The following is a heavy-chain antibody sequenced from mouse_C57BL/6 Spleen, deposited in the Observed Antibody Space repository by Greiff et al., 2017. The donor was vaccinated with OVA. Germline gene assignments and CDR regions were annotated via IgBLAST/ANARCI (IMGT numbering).Heavy chain of an antibody. CDR3: ARGGPTGLDY. J-gene: IGHJ2*01. CDR1: GFTFSDYY. D-gene: IGHD4-1*02. Sequence: EVQVVESEGGLVQPGSSMKLSCTASGFTFSDYYMAWVRQVPEKGLEWVANINYDGSSTYYLDSLKSRFIISRDNAKNILYLQMSSLKSEDTATYYCARGGPTGLDYWGQGTTLTVSS. V-gene: IGHV5-16*01. CDR2: INYDGSST.